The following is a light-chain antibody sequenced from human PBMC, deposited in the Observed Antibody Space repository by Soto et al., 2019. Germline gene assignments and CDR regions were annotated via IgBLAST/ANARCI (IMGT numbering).Light chain of an antibody. V-gene: IGKV3D-20*02. CDR3: QQASSFPIT. CDR1: KSFSRSY. J-gene: IGKJ5*01. CDR2: GAS. Sequence: EIVFTQSPYTLSLSPGERATLSCRASKSFSRSYLAWYQQKPGQAPRLLIYGASSRTTGIPDRFSGSGYGTDFTLTISSLQPEDFATYYCQQASSFPITFGQGTRLEIK.